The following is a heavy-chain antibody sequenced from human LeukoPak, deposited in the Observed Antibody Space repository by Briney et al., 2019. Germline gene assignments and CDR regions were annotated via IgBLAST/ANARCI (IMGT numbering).Heavy chain of an antibody. CDR2: ISAYNGNT. D-gene: IGHD3-9*01. Sequence: ASVKVSCKASGYTFTSYGISWVRQAPGQGLEWMGWISAYNGNTNYAQKLQGRVTMTIDTSTSTAYMELRSLRSDDTAVYYCARDYDILTGYSPFDYWGQGTLVTVSS. V-gene: IGHV1-18*01. J-gene: IGHJ4*02. CDR1: GYTFTSYG. CDR3: ARDYDILTGYSPFDY.